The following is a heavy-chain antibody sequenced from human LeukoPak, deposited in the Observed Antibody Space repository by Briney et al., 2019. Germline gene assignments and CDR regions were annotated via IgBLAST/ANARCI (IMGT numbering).Heavy chain of an antibody. CDR3: TRPEYYGSGSYYDY. J-gene: IGHJ4*02. V-gene: IGHV3-15*01. D-gene: IGHD3-10*01. CDR1: GFTFSNAW. CDR2: IKSKTDGGTT. Sequence: PGGSLRLSCAAPGFTFSNAWMSWVRQAPGKGLEWVGRIKSKTDGGTTDYAAPVKGRFTISRDDSKNTLYLQMNSLKTEDTAVYYCTRPEYYGSGSYYDYWGQGTLVTVSS.